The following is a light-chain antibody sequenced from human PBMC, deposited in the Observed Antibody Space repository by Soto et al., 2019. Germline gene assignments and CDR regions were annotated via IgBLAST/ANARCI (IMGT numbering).Light chain of an antibody. CDR1: SSNIGAGYD. CDR3: LSFDSSLSVV. J-gene: IGLJ2*01. Sequence: QPVLTQPPSVSGAPGQRVTISCTGSSSNIGAGYDVHWYQQLLGRAPKLLIYGNTNRPSGVPDRFSGSKSGTSASLAITGLQAEDEADYYCLSFDSSLSVVFGGGTQLTVL. V-gene: IGLV1-40*01. CDR2: GNT.